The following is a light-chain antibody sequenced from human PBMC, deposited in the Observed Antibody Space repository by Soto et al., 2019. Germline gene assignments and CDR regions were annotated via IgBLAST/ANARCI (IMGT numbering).Light chain of an antibody. Sequence: EIVLTQSPGTLSLCPGERATLSCRASQSVSNNYLAWYQQKPGQAPRLLIYGASNRATGIPDRFSGSGSGTDFTLTLSSLEPEDFAVYYCQQRAGSSTFGQGTRLEIK. CDR2: GAS. V-gene: IGKV3-20*01. CDR1: QSVSNNY. J-gene: IGKJ5*01. CDR3: QQRAGSST.